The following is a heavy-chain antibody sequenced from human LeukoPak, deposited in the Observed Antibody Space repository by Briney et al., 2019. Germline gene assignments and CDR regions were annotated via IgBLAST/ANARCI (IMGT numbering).Heavy chain of an antibody. CDR3: ARDEVTIFGVVTIPFDY. V-gene: IGHV6-1*01. CDR1: GDSVSSNSAA. D-gene: IGHD3-3*01. CDR2: TYYRSKWYN. J-gene: IGHJ4*02. Sequence: SQTLSLTCAISGDSVSSNSAAWNWIRQSPSRGLEWLGRTYYRSKWYNDYAESVKGRITINPDTSKNQFSLQLNSVTPEDTAVYYCARDEVTIFGVVTIPFDYWGQGTLVTVSS.